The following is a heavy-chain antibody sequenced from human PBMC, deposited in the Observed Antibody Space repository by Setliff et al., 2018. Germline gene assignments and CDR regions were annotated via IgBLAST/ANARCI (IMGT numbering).Heavy chain of an antibody. CDR1: GGSISSSSHY. CDR2: ISYSGTT. D-gene: IGHD2-2*03. V-gene: IGHV4-39*02. Sequence: LSLTCTVSGGSISSSSHYWGWLRQPPGKGLEWIGSISYSGTTYHNRSLRSRVTISIDTSSKHFSLILTSVTAADTAVYYCARDPGYPSGVAGGFDTWGQGTTVTVSS. J-gene: IGHJ3*02. CDR3: ARDPGYPSGVAGGFDT.